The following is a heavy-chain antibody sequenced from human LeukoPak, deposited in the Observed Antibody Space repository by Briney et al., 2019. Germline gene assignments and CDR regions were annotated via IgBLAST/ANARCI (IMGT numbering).Heavy chain of an antibody. V-gene: IGHV3-23*01. J-gene: IGHJ5*02. D-gene: IGHD5-12*01. Sequence: PGGSLRLSCGASGFTFSSYWMHWVRQAPGKGLEWVSAISGSGGSTYYADSVKGRFTISRDNSKNTLYLQMNSLRAEDTAVYYCAKDRVFGYSGYDLFRWFDPWGQGTLVTVSS. CDR1: GFTFSSYW. CDR3: AKDRVFGYSGYDLFRWFDP. CDR2: ISGSGGST.